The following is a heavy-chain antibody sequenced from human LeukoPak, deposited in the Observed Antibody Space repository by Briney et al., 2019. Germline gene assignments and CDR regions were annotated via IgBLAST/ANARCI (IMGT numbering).Heavy chain of an antibody. Sequence: RSGGSLRLSCAASGFTFSNFAIHWVRQAPGKGLEWVALISYDGSYTYYADSVKGRFTIPRDNSKNTLYLQMNSLRAEDTAVYYCARDLHAYIAPAGSFDSWGQGTLVTVSS. CDR1: GFTFSNFA. V-gene: IGHV3-30-3*01. D-gene: IGHD6-13*01. CDR2: ISYDGSYT. CDR3: ARDLHAYIAPAGSFDS. J-gene: IGHJ4*02.